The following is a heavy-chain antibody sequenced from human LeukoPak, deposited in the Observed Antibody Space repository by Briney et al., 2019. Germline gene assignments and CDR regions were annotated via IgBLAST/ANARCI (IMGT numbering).Heavy chain of an antibody. D-gene: IGHD6-13*01. J-gene: IGHJ4*02. CDR3: ARLRPSIGAAGTFDY. CDR2: IYYSGST. V-gene: IGHV4-59*08. Sequence: SETLSLTCTVSGGSISSYYWSWIRQPPGKGVEWIGYIYYSGSTNYNPSLTSRVAISVDTSKNQFSLKVSSVTAADPAVYYCARLRPSIGAAGTFDYWGQGTLVTVSS. CDR1: GGSISSYY.